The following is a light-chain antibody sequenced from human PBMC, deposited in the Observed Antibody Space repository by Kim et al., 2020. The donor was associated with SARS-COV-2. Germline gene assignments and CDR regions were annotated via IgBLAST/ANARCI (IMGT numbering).Light chain of an antibody. CDR2: GEN. J-gene: IGLJ2*01. CDR1: SLRSYY. V-gene: IGLV3-19*01. CDR3: NSRDSNDNVV. Sequence: VAWGQTVRITCQGDSLRSYYETWYQQKPGQAPILVIYGENNRPSGIPDRVSGASSGNTASLTISGTQAGDEADYYCNSRDSNDNVVFGGGTQLTVL.